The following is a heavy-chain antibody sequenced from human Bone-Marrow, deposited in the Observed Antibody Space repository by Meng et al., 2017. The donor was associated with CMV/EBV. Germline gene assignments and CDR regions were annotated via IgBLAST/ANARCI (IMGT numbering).Heavy chain of an antibody. V-gene: IGHV3-74*01. Sequence: GGSLRLPCAASGFTFSSYWMHWVRQAPGKGLVWVSRINSDGSSTSYADSVKGRFTISRDNAKNTLYLQMNSLRAEDTAVYYCAGGLRWRDGMDVWGQGTTVTVSS. D-gene: IGHD4-23*01. CDR1: GFTFSSYW. CDR2: INSDGSST. CDR3: AGGLRWRDGMDV. J-gene: IGHJ6*02.